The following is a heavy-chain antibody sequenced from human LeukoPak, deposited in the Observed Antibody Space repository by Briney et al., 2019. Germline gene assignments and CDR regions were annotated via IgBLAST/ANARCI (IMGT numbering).Heavy chain of an antibody. Sequence: GGSLRLSCAASGLTFSSYGMHWVRQAPGKGLEWVAFIRYDGSNKYYGDSVKGRFTISRDNSKNTLYLQMNSLRAEDTAVYFCVKDMSAFDFWGQGIMVTVSS. CDR2: IRYDGSNK. CDR1: GLTFSSYG. V-gene: IGHV3-30*02. D-gene: IGHD3-16*01. CDR3: VKDMSAFDF. J-gene: IGHJ3*01.